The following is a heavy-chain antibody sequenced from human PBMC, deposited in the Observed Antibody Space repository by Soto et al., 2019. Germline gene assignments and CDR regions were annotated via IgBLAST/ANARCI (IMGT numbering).Heavy chain of an antibody. V-gene: IGHV1-18*01. CDR3: ARDYDFWSGYLPGDAFDI. CDR1: GYTFTSYG. CDR2: ISAYNGNT. J-gene: IGHJ3*02. Sequence: ASVKVSCTSSGYTFTSYGISWVRQAPGQGLEWMGWISAYNGNTNYAQKLQGRVTMTTDTSTSTAYMELRSLRSDDTAVYYCARDYDFWSGYLPGDAFDIWGQGTMVTVSS. D-gene: IGHD3-3*01.